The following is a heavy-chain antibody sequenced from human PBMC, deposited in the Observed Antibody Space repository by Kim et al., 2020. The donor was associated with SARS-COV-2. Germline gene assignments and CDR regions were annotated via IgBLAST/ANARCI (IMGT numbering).Heavy chain of an antibody. CDR3: TTEENYDILTNAFDI. V-gene: IGHV3-15*01. D-gene: IGHD3-9*01. CDR2: IKSKTDGGTT. J-gene: IGHJ3*02. Sequence: GGSLRLSCAASGFTFSNAWMSWVRQAPGKGLEWVGRIKSKTDGGTTDYAAPVKGRFTISRDDSKNTLYLQMNSLKTEDTAVYYCTTEENYDILTNAFDIWGQGTMVTVSS. CDR1: GFTFSNAW.